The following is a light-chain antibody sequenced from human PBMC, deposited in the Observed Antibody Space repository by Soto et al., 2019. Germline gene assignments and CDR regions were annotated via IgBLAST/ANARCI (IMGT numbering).Light chain of an antibody. CDR2: GAS. V-gene: IGKV3-20*01. J-gene: IGKJ3*01. CDR1: QSVSSNY. CDR3: QQYGTAPFT. Sequence: EIVLTQSPGTLSFSPGERATLTCRASQSVSSNYFAWFQQKPGQPPRLLIYGASTRATGIPDRFSGSGSGTDFILIINRLEAEDSGVYYCQQYGTAPFTFGPGTRVDIK.